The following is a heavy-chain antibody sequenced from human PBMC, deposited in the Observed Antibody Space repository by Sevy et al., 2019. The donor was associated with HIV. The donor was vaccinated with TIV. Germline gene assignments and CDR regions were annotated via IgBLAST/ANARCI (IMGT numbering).Heavy chain of an antibody. CDR1: GYTFTGYY. Sequence: ASVKVSCKASGYTFTGYYVHWVRQAPGQGLEWMGWINPNSSGTNYPQKFQGTITMTRDTSITTAYMELSRLTSDDTAVYYCARGCSHGIRYWNHWGQGTLVTVSS. D-gene: IGHD2-15*01. J-gene: IGHJ4*02. CDR3: ARGCSHGIRYWNH. CDR2: INPNSSGT. V-gene: IGHV1-2*02.